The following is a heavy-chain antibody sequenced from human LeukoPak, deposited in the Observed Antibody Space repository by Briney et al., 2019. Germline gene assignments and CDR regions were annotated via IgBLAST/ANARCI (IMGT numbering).Heavy chain of an antibody. V-gene: IGHV4-4*07. CDR1: GGSISSYY. Sequence: SETLSLTCTVSGGSISSYYWSWIRQPAGKGLEWIGRIYTSGSTNYNPSLKSRVTISVDKSKNQFPLKLSSVTAADTAVYYCAREQNYMVRGVNDAFDIWGQGTMVTVSS. J-gene: IGHJ3*02. CDR2: IYTSGST. CDR3: AREQNYMVRGVNDAFDI. D-gene: IGHD3-10*01.